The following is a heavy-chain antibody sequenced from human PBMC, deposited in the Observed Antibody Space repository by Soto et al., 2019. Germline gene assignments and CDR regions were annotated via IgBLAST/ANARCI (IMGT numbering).Heavy chain of an antibody. D-gene: IGHD3-22*01. CDR2: ISHSGTT. CDR3: ARGYYESSDYFVGSPIFDY. V-gene: IGHV4-38-2*02. Sequence: SETLSLTCSVSDYSISTGYFWGWIRQPPGKGLEWIGCISHSGTTHYNTSLKSRVTISIDTSENQFSLRLTSVTAADTAVYYCARGYYESSDYFVGSPIFDYWGQGSLVTVSS. CDR1: DYSISTGYF. J-gene: IGHJ4*02.